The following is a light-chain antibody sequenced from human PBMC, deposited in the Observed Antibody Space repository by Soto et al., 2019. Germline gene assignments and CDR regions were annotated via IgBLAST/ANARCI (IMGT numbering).Light chain of an antibody. CDR2: DAS. J-gene: IGKJ5*01. CDR3: QQRSNWPRGGFT. Sequence: EIVLPQSPATLSLSPGARATLSCRASPSVSSSLAWYQQKPGQAPRLLIYDASNRATGIPARFSGSGSATDFTLTISSLEPEDFAVYYCQQRSNWPRGGFTFGQGTRLEIK. CDR1: PSVSSS. V-gene: IGKV3-11*01.